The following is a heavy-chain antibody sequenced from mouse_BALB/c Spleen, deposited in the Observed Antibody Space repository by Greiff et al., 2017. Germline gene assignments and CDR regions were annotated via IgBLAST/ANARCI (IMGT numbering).Heavy chain of an antibody. CDR3: AKGGLRLYYAMDY. J-gene: IGHJ4*01. V-gene: IGHV1-20*01. CDR1: GYSFTGYF. CDR2: INPYNGDT. D-gene: IGHD2-4*01. Sequence: VQLQQSGPELVKPGASVKISCKASGYSFTGYFMNWVMQSHGKSLEWIGRINPYNGDTFYNQKFKGKATLTVDKSSSTAYMQLSSLTSEDSAVYYCAKGGLRLYYAMDYWGQGTSVTVSS.